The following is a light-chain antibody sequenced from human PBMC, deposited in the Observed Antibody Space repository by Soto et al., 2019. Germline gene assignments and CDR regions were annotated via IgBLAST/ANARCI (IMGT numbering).Light chain of an antibody. Sequence: DIQMTQSPSSLSGSVGDRVTITCQASQDISNNLTWYQQKPGKAPKVLIYDASTLAAGVPSRFRGSGSGTDFALTISGLQPEDFATYYCQHYDTLPLPVYTFGQGTKLEI. CDR3: QHYDTLPLPVYT. J-gene: IGKJ2*01. CDR1: QDISNN. CDR2: DAS. V-gene: IGKV1-33*01.